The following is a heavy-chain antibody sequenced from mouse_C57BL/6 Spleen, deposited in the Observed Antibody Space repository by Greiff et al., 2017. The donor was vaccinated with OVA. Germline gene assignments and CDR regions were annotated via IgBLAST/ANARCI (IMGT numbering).Heavy chain of an antibody. D-gene: IGHD2-4*01. Sequence: QVHVKQPGAELVMPGASVKLSCKASGYTFTSYWMHWVKQRPGQGLEWIGEIDPSDSYTNYNQKFKGKSTLTVDKSSSTAYMQLSSLTSEDSAVYYCARLYYDYDGGPYYFDYWGQGTTLTVSS. CDR2: IDPSDSYT. V-gene: IGHV1-69*01. J-gene: IGHJ2*01. CDR1: GYTFTSYW. CDR3: ARLYYDYDGGPYYFDY.